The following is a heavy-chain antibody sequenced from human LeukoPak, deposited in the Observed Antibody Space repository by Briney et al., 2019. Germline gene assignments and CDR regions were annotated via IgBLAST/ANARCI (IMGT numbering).Heavy chain of an antibody. D-gene: IGHD4-17*01. CDR2: ISSSSSYI. Sequence: GGSLRLSCAASGFTFSSYSMNWVRQAPGKGLEWVSSISSSSSYIYYADSVKGRFTISRDNAKNSLYLQMNSLRAEDTAVYYCANRWVTTKYFQYWGQGTLVTVSS. J-gene: IGHJ1*01. CDR3: ANRWVTTKYFQY. V-gene: IGHV3-21*01. CDR1: GFTFSSYS.